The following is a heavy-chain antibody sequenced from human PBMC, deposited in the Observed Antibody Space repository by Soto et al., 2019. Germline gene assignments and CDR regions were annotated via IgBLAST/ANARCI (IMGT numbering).Heavy chain of an antibody. V-gene: IGHV3-30-3*01. J-gene: IGHJ3*02. Sequence: GGSLRLSCAASGFTFSSYAMHWVRQAPGKGLEWVAVISYDGSNKYYADSVKGRFTISRDNSKNTLYLQMNRLRAEDTAVYYCARDGLEYCGGDCYRGGAFDIWGQGTMVTV. D-gene: IGHD2-21*02. CDR3: ARDGLEYCGGDCYRGGAFDI. CDR1: GFTFSSYA. CDR2: ISYDGSNK.